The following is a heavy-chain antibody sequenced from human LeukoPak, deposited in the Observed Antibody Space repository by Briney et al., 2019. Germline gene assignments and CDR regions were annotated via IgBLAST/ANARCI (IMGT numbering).Heavy chain of an antibody. J-gene: IGHJ6*04. Sequence: GGSLRLSCAASGFTFDDYAMHWVRQAPGKGREWVSLISWDGGSTYYADSVKGRFTISRDNRRHTLYLQMNSLGAEDTALYYCAKDKEYCGFGPTLSGYYYVRDVGGKGTTVTVSS. V-gene: IGHV3-43D*04. CDR1: GFTFDDYA. D-gene: IGHD2/OR15-2a*01. CDR2: ISWDGGST. CDR3: AKDKEYCGFGPTLSGYYYVRDV.